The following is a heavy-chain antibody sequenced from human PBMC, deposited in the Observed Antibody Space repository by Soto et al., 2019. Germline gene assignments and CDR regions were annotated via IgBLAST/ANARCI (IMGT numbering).Heavy chain of an antibody. J-gene: IGHJ3*01. CDR1: GDSVSSNSPA. CDR3: ARAIGPMLFDV. D-gene: IGHD2-8*01. CDR2: TYYRSKWYN. V-gene: IGHV6-1*01. Sequence: SQTLSLTCAISGDSVSSNSPAWNWIRQSPSRGLEWLGRTYYRSKWYNDYAVVVKSRLTITPDTSKNQFYLQLNSVTPEDTAVYYCARAIGPMLFDVWGQGTIVTVS.